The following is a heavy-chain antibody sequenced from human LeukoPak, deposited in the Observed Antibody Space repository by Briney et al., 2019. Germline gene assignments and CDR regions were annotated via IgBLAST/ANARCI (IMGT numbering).Heavy chain of an antibody. V-gene: IGHV3-23*01. CDR2: ITASGGNT. J-gene: IGHJ4*02. CDR3: AKVLSGKLRGNFDY. D-gene: IGHD1-14*01. CDR1: GFTFSSYA. Sequence: GGSLRLSCAASGFTFSSYAMSWVRQAPGKGLEWVSGITASGGNTYYADSVKGRFTISRDNSKNTLYLQMDSLRAEHTAVYFCAKVLSGKLRGNFDYWGPGNLVSVSS.